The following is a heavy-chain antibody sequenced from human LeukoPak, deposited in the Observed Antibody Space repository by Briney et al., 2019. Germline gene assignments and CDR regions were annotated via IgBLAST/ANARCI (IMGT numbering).Heavy chain of an antibody. J-gene: IGHJ5*02. Sequence: PGGSLRLSCAASGFTFSSYDMHWVRQAPGKGLEWVAVISYDGSNKYYADSVKGRFTISRDNSKNTLYLQMNSLRAEDTAVYYCAKYRYSSSWYGIGIDPWGQGTLVTVSS. D-gene: IGHD6-13*01. CDR3: AKYRYSSSWYGIGIDP. CDR2: ISYDGSNK. V-gene: IGHV3-30*18. CDR1: GFTFSSYD.